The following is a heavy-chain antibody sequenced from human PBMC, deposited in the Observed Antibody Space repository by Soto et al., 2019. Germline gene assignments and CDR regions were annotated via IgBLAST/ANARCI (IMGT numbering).Heavy chain of an antibody. J-gene: IGHJ4*02. CDR3: ARDPTAMATIFDY. D-gene: IGHD5-18*01. V-gene: IGHV3-33*01. Sequence: QVQLVESGGGVVQPGRSLRLSCAASGFTFSSYGMHWVRQAPGKGLEWVAVIWYDGSNKYYADSVKGRFTISRDNSKNTLYLQMNSLRADDTAVYYCARDPTAMATIFDYWGQGTLVTVSS. CDR2: IWYDGSNK. CDR1: GFTFSSYG.